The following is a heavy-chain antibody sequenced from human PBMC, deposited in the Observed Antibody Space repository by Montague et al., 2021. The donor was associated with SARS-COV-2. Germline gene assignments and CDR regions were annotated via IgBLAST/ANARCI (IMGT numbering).Heavy chain of an antibody. V-gene: IGHV3-23*03. CDR1: GFSFSNYA. D-gene: IGHD1-1*01. CDR2: FYGGGGGA. CDR3: AKYRKEYTTGLTLWGFDY. J-gene: IGHJ4*02. Sequence: SLRLSCAASGFSFSNYAMNWVRQAPGKGLEWVSVFYGGGGGAHYADSVGGRVTISRDASKSTLYLQMNSLRAEDTAVYYCAKYRKEYTTGLTLWGFDYWGQGTLVTVSS.